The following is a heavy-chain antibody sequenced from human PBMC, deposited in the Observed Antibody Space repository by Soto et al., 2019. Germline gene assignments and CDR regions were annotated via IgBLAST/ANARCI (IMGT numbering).Heavy chain of an antibody. D-gene: IGHD5-18*01. J-gene: IGHJ4*02. CDR1: GGTFSTYA. Sequence: QVQLVQSGAEVKKPESSVKVSCKAPGGTFSTYAISWVRQAPGQGLEWMGGIIPMFGTANYAQRFQDRVTITADESTNTVYMERSSLRSEDTAVYFCASGIQLWLRRINSGYSGWGQGTLVTVSS. CDR2: IIPMFGTA. V-gene: IGHV1-69*12. CDR3: ASGIQLWLRRINSGYSG.